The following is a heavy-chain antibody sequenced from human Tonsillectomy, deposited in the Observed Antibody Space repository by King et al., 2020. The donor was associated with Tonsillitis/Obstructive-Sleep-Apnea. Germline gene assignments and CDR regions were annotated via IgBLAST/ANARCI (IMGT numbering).Heavy chain of an antibody. Sequence: QLVQSGAEVKKPGESLKISCKGSGYRFTRDWIVWVRQMPGKGLEWMGIIYPGDSETRYSPSFQGQVTISADESISTAYLQWSTLKASDTAMYYCARGGDALDWFDPWGQGTLVTVSP. CDR3: ARGGDALDWFDP. CDR2: IYPGDSET. V-gene: IGHV5-51*01. CDR1: GYRFTRDW. J-gene: IGHJ5*02. D-gene: IGHD3-16*01.